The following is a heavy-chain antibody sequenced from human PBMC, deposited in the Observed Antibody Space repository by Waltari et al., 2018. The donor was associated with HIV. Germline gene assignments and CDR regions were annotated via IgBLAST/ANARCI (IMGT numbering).Heavy chain of an antibody. Sequence: QLLESGGGLVQPGGSLRLSCVASGFTFGQFAMNWVRQAPGQGLEWLSSISGSGGNKFYADSVKGRISISRENSKNTVYLQINSLRVDDTAIYYCAKTVPTVTSIFEGFDVWGQGATVTVSS. CDR3: AKTVPTVTSIFEGFDV. CDR2: ISGSGGNK. CDR1: GFTFGQFA. J-gene: IGHJ3*01. D-gene: IGHD4-17*01. V-gene: IGHV3-23*01.